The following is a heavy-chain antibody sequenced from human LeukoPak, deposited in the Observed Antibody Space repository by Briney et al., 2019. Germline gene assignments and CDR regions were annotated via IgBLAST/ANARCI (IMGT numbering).Heavy chain of an antibody. Sequence: PGGSLRLSCAASGFNFRDSGMHWVRQAPGKGLEWVAVMWNDGITGKYADSVRGRFSVSRDNSKNTVHLQMDSLRADDTSVYYCARDGSGWSSDYWGQGTLVTVSS. CDR1: GFNFRDSG. J-gene: IGHJ4*02. CDR3: ARDGSGWSSDY. D-gene: IGHD6-19*01. CDR2: MWNDGITG. V-gene: IGHV3-33*01.